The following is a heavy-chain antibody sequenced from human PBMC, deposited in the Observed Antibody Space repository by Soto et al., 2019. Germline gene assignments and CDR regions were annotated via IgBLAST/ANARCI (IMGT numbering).Heavy chain of an antibody. D-gene: IGHD3-3*01. V-gene: IGHV4-30-2*01. CDR2: IYQTGRT. Sequence: QLQLQESGSGLVQPSQTLSLTCTASGGSISTYDYSWSWIRQPPGGGLEWIGSIYQTGRTYVIPSLKSRVTMSLVKSKNQFSLNLTAVTAADTALYYCAREMTIFGVAPGGGLDVWGQGITVTVSS. CDR3: AREMTIFGVAPGGGLDV. J-gene: IGHJ6*02. CDR1: GGSISTYDYS.